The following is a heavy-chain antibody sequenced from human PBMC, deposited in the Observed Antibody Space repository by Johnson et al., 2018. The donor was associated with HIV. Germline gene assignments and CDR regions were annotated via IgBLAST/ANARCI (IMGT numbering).Heavy chain of an antibody. J-gene: IGHJ3*02. CDR3: ARVGRPWLPRDAFDI. CDR2: ISYDGSNK. D-gene: IGHD6-19*01. CDR1: GFTFSSYA. V-gene: IGHV3-30-3*01. Sequence: QVQLVESGGGVVQPGRSLRLSCAASGFTFSSYAMHWVRQAPGKGLEWVAVISYDGSNKYYADSVKGRFTISRDNSKNTLYLQMNSLRAEDTAVYFCARVGRPWLPRDAFDIWGQGTIVTVSS.